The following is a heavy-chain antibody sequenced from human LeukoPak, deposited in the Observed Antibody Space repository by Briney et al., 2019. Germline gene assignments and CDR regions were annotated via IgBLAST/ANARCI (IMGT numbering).Heavy chain of an antibody. CDR1: GYTFTSYD. CDR2: MNPNSGNT. CDR3: AIWGAYYYDSSGKNLDY. V-gene: IGHV1-8*01. Sequence: ASVKVSCKASGYTFTSYDINWVRQATGQGLEWMGWMNPNSGNTGYAQKFQGRVTMTRNTSISTAYMELSSLRSEDTAVYYCAIWGAYYYDSSGKNLDYWGQGTLVTVSS. J-gene: IGHJ4*02. D-gene: IGHD3-22*01.